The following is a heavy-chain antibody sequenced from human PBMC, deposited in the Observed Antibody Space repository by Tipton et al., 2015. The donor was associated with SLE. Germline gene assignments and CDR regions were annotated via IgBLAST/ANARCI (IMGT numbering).Heavy chain of an antibody. V-gene: IGHV4-30-2*01. CDR3: ARGGAMTTVDY. D-gene: IGHD4-17*01. Sequence: TLSLTCTVSGGSISSSSYYWGWIRQPPGKGLEWIGYIYHSGSTYYNPSLKSRVTISVDRSKNQFSLKLSSVTAADTAVYYCARGGAMTTVDYWGQGTLVTVSS. J-gene: IGHJ4*02. CDR2: IYHSGST. CDR1: GGSISSSSYY.